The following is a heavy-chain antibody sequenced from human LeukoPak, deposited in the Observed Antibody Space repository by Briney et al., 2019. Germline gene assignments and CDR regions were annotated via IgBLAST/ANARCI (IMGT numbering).Heavy chain of an antibody. CDR3: AKEGYDFWSTYSTTHFDY. V-gene: IGHV3-23*01. J-gene: IGHJ4*02. CDR2: ISGSGGST. D-gene: IGHD3-3*01. CDR1: GFTFSNYA. Sequence: GGSLILSCAASGFTFSNYAMSWVRQAPGKGLEWVSGISGSGGSTYCADSVKGRFTISRDNSKNTLYLQVSSLRAEDTAVYHCAKEGYDFWSTYSTTHFDYWGQGTLVTVSS.